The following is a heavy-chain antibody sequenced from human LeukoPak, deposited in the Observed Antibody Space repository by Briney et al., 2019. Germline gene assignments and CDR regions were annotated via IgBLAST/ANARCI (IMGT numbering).Heavy chain of an antibody. Sequence: SETLSLTCAVYGGSFSGYYWSWIRQPPGKGLEWIGEISHSGSTNYNRSLKSRVTISGDMSKNQFSLKLSSVTAADTAVYFCARVGYSYVINDWSRTGLGAYPTKYYYHMDVWGKGTTVTVSS. D-gene: IGHD5-18*01. CDR2: ISHSGST. V-gene: IGHV4-34*01. CDR1: GGSFSGYY. J-gene: IGHJ6*03. CDR3: ARVGYSYVINDWSRTGLGAYPTKYYYHMDV.